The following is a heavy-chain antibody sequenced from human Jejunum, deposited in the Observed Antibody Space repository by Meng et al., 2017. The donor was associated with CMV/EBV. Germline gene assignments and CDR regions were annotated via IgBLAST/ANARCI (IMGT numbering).Heavy chain of an antibody. V-gene: IGHV2-5*02. CDR3: VHRPAGYSSAWYDTLFNH. CDR2: IYWDGDR. J-gene: IGHJ1*01. Sequence: QITLNEFGPPLVKPTATLTLAWTFPGFSLGSSGVGVGWIRQPPGEALEWLAIIYWDGDRRYSPSLKSRLTITKDTSKNQVLLTMTNMDAVDTAAYYCVHRPAGYSSAWYDTLFNHWGQGILVTVSS. D-gene: IGHD6-13*01. CDR1: GFSLGSSGVG.